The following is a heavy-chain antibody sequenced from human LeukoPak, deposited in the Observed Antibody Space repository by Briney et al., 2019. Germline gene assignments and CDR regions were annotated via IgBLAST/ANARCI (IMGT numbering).Heavy chain of an antibody. CDR1: GFTFSTYG. CDR2: ISGSGDST. Sequence: GGSPRLSCVASGFTFSTYGMSWVRQAPGKGLEWVSDISGSGDSTNYADSVKGRFTISRDNSKNTLYLQMNSLRAEDTAVYYCAKGDGSIAAAAYDYWGQGTLVTVSS. V-gene: IGHV3-23*01. J-gene: IGHJ4*02. D-gene: IGHD6-13*01. CDR3: AKGDGSIAAAAYDY.